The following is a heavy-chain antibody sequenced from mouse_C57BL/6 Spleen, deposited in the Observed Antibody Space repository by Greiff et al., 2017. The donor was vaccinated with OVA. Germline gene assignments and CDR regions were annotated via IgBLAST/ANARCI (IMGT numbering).Heavy chain of an antibody. Sequence: VKLMESGAELVKPGASVKISCKASGYAFSSYWMNWVKQRPGKGLEWIGQIYPGDGDTNYNGKFKGKATLTADKSSSTAYMQLSSLTSEDSAVYFCASGSSYWFDYWGQGTTLTVSS. CDR3: ASGSSYWFDY. J-gene: IGHJ2*01. D-gene: IGHD1-1*01. CDR1: GYAFSSYW. CDR2: IYPGDGDT. V-gene: IGHV1-80*01.